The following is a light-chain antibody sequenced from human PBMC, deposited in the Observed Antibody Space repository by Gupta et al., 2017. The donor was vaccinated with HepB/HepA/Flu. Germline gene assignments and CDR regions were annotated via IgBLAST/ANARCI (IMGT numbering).Light chain of an antibody. CDR1: QSVVGNH. CDR3: QQYGRAPWT. V-gene: IGKV3-20*01. Sequence: EIAMTQPPGSLSLSPGERATLSFTASQSVVGNHLAWFKQRPGQTPKLLIYGASARAPGIADRFSGSGSGTEFTLTIIRLEPEDFAVYHCQQYGRAPWTFGQGTTVEVK. CDR2: GAS. J-gene: IGKJ1*01.